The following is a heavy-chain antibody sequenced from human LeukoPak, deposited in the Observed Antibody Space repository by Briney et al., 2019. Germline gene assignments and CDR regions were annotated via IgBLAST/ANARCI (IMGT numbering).Heavy chain of an antibody. D-gene: IGHD6-19*01. Sequence: GRCLRLSCAASGFTLTNYAMNWVRQTPGKGLEWVSGISGGNTYYADSVRGRFTISRDSSKNTLYLHMDFLRAEDTAVYLCAKGFTTGWSEGYLDYWGQGTLVPVSS. CDR3: AKGFTTGWSEGYLDY. J-gene: IGHJ4*02. CDR1: GFTLTNYA. CDR2: ISGGNT. V-gene: IGHV3-23*01.